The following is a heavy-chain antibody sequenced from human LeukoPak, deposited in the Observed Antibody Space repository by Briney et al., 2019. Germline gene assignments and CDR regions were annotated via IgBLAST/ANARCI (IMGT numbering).Heavy chain of an antibody. D-gene: IGHD3-22*01. V-gene: IGHV3-30-3*01. CDR1: GFTFSSYA. Sequence: EPGRSLRLSCAASGFTFSSYAMHWVRQAPGKGLEWVAVISYDGSNKYYADSVKGRFTISRDNSKNTLYLQMNSLRAEDTAVYYCARGLVCDSSGYPTWGQGTLVTVSS. CDR3: ARGLVCDSSGYPT. CDR2: ISYDGSNK. J-gene: IGHJ5*02.